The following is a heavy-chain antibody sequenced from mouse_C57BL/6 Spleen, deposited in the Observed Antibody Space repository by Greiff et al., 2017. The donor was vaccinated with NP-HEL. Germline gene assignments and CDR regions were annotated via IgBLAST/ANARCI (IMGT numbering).Heavy chain of an antibody. CDR3: APITTVVGH. CDR1: GYTFTSYW. D-gene: IGHD1-1*01. CDR2: IDPSDSYT. Sequence: QVQLQRPGAELVRPGTSVKLSCKASGYTFTSYWMHWVKQRPGQGLEWIGVIDPSDSYTNYNQKFKGKATLTVDTSSSTAYMQLSSLTSEDSAVYYCAPITTVVGHWGQGTTLTVSS. J-gene: IGHJ2*01. V-gene: IGHV1-59*01.